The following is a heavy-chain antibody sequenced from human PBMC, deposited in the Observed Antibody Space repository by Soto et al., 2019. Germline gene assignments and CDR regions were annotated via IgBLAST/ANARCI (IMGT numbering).Heavy chain of an antibody. Sequence: SETLSLTCTVSGGSISSYYWSWIRQPPGKGLEWIGYIYYSGSTNYNPSLESRVTISVDTSKNQFSLKLSSVTAADTAVYYCARGTHTIFGVVINYYYYYYMDVWGKGTTVTVSS. V-gene: IGHV4-59*08. CDR3: ARGTHTIFGVVINYYYYYYMDV. J-gene: IGHJ6*03. CDR1: GGSISSYY. D-gene: IGHD3-3*01. CDR2: IYYSGST.